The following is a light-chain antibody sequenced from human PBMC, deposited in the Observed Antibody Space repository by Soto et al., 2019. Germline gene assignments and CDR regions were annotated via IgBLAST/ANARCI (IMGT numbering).Light chain of an antibody. Sequence: DIQMTQSPSSLSASIGDRVTITCRASQTIRSYLNWYQQKPGKAPNLLIYAASSLQSGVPSRFSGSGSGTDFTLTIRSLQPEDFATYYCQQSFTTPRTFGQGTKVDIK. J-gene: IGKJ1*01. CDR2: AAS. CDR3: QQSFTTPRT. CDR1: QTIRSY. V-gene: IGKV1-39*01.